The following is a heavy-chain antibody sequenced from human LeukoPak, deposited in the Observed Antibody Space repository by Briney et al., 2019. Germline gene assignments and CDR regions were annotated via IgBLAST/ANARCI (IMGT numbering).Heavy chain of an antibody. CDR3: ARGLGDY. Sequence: PSETLSLTCTVSGGSISSYYWSWIRQPPGKGLEWIGYIYYSGSTNYNPSLKGRVTMSVDTSKNQFSLKLSSVTAADTAVYYCARGLGDYWGQGTLVTVSS. J-gene: IGHJ4*02. CDR1: GGSISSYY. V-gene: IGHV4-59*01. D-gene: IGHD3-3*01. CDR2: IYYSGST.